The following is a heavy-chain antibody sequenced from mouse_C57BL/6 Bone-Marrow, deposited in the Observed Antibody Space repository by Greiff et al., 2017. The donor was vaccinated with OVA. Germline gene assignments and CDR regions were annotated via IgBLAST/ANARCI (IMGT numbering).Heavy chain of an antibody. CDR1: GYTFTSYW. CDR2: IYPGSGST. V-gene: IGHV1-55*01. Sequence: QVQLQQPGAELVKPGASVKMSCKASGYTFTSYWITWVKQRPGQGLEWIGDIYPGSGSTNYNEKFKSKATLTVDTSSSTAYMQLSSLTSEDSAVYYCARPYEYGSRRYYLDYWGQGTTLTVSS. D-gene: IGHD1-1*01. CDR3: ARPYEYGSRRYYLDY. J-gene: IGHJ2*01.